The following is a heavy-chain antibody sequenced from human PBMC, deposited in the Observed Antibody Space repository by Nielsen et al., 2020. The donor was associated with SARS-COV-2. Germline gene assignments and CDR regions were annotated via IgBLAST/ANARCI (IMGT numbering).Heavy chain of an antibody. CDR1: GYTFTSYY. CDR2: INPSGGST. V-gene: IGHV1-46*01. CDR3: ARDLLWFGSDY. Sequence: ASVKVSCKASGYTFTSYYMHWVRQAPGQGLEWMGIINPSGGSTSYAQKFQGRVTMTRDTSTSTVYMEPSSLRSEDTAVYYCARDLLWFGSDYWGQGTLVTVSS. J-gene: IGHJ4*02. D-gene: IGHD3-10*01.